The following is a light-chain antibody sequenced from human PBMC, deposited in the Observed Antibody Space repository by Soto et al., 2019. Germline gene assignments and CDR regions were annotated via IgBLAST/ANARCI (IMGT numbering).Light chain of an antibody. CDR1: QSVLYSSNSKNY. V-gene: IGKV4-1*01. Sequence: DIVMTQSPDSLAVSLGERATINCKSSQSVLYSSNSKNYLAWYQQKPGQPPKLLIYWASTRESGVPDRFSGSGSGTEFTLTISSLQAEDVAVYYCQQYHSTPNTFGQGTKLEIK. J-gene: IGKJ2*01. CDR3: QQYHSTPNT. CDR2: WAS.